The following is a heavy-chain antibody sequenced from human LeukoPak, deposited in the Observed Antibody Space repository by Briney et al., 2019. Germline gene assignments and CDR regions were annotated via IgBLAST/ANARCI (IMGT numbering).Heavy chain of an antibody. CDR2: IYHSGST. Sequence: SETLSLTCAVSGGSISSSNWWSWVRPPPGKGLEWTVEIYHSGSTNYNPSLKSRVTISLDKSKNQFSLKLSSVTAADTVVYCCARGAMVRGVKFDYWGQGTLVTVSS. V-gene: IGHV4-4*01. CDR3: ARGAMVRGVKFDY. CDR1: GGSISSSNW. D-gene: IGHD3-10*01. J-gene: IGHJ4*02.